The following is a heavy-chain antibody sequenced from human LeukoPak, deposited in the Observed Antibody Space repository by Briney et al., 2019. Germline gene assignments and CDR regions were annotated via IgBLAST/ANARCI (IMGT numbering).Heavy chain of an antibody. D-gene: IGHD6-19*01. CDR3: VTGQWLVPVSY. J-gene: IGHJ4*02. CDR2: INHSGST. Sequence: SETLSLTCAVYGGSFSGYYWSWVRQPPGKGLEWIGEINHSGSTNYNPSLKSRVTISEDTSKNQFSLKLNSVTAADTAVYYCVTGQWLVPVSYWGQGTVVTVSS. V-gene: IGHV4-34*01. CDR1: GGSFSGYY.